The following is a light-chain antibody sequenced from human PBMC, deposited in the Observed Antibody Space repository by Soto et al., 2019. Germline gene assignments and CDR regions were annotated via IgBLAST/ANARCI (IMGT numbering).Light chain of an antibody. CDR1: SGHSNYA. CDR2: LNSDGSH. CDR3: QTWGSGIVV. V-gene: IGLV4-69*01. Sequence: QLVLTQSPSASASLGASVKLTCTLSSGHSNYAIAWHQRQSEKGPRYLMKLNSDGSHSKGDGIPDRFSGSSSGAERYLTISSLQSEDEADYYCQTWGSGIVVFGGETKLTVL. J-gene: IGLJ2*01.